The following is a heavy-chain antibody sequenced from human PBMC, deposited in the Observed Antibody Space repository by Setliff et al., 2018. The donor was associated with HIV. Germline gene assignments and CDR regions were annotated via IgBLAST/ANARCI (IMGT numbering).Heavy chain of an antibody. V-gene: IGHV4-34*01. CDR1: GESFSGYY. Sequence: LSLTCTVYGESFSGYYWSWIRQTPGEGLEWIGEINPGGSTSYNPSLKIRVTISLDTSKKQFSLRMTSVTAADTGLYYCARATATGYYFDSWGQGTLVTVS. D-gene: IGHD2-15*01. CDR3: ARATATGYYFDS. J-gene: IGHJ4*02. CDR2: INPGGST.